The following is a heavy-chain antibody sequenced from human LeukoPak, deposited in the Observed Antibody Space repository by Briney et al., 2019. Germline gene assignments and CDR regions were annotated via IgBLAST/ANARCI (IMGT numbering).Heavy chain of an antibody. CDR1: GYTFTGYY. J-gene: IGHJ4*02. Sequence: ASVKVSSKASGYTFTGYYMHWVRQAPGQGLEWMGWINPNSGGTNYAQKFQGRVTMTRDTSISTAYMELSRLRSDDTAVYYCARDWSGYYGFDYWGQGTLATVSS. D-gene: IGHD3-3*01. CDR3: ARDWSGYYGFDY. CDR2: INPNSGGT. V-gene: IGHV1-2*02.